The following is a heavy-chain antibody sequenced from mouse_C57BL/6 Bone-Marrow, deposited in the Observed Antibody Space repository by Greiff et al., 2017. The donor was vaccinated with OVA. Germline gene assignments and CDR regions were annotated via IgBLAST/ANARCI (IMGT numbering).Heavy chain of an antibody. J-gene: IGHJ3*01. Sequence: VQLQQSGAELVRPGASVKLSCTASGFNIKDDYMHWVKQRPEQGLEWIGWIDPETGDTEYASKFQGKATITADTSSNTAYLQLSSLTSEDTAVYYCTTKGNGYYLFAYWGQGTLVTVSA. CDR3: TTKGNGYYLFAY. D-gene: IGHD2-3*01. CDR2: IDPETGDT. V-gene: IGHV14-4*01. CDR1: GFNIKDDY.